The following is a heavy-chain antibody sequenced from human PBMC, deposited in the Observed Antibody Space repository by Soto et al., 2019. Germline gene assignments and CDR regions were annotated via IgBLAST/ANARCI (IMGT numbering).Heavy chain of an antibody. J-gene: IGHJ4*02. V-gene: IGHV4-39*01. CDR2: IYYSGST. CDR1: GGSISSSSYY. Sequence: SETLSLTCTVSGGSISSSSYYWGWIRQPPGKGLEWIGSIYYSGSTYYNPSLKSRVTISVDTSKNQFSLKLSSVTAADTAVYYCARHRFRYSSSWHFDYWGQGTLVTVSS. CDR3: ARHRFRYSSSWHFDY. D-gene: IGHD6-13*01.